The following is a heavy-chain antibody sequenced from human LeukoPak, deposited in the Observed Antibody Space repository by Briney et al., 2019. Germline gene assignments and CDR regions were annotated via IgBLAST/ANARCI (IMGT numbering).Heavy chain of an antibody. CDR2: IKPDGSET. Sequence: GGPLRLSCAASGFSFSSNWMSWFRQAPGKGLEWVAHIKPDGSETYYVDSVKGRFTISRDNAKNSVYLQMYSLRVDDTAVYYCATAVSVAGDSWGQGTLVTVSS. J-gene: IGHJ5*01. CDR3: ATAVSVAGDS. D-gene: IGHD6-19*01. CDR1: GFSFSSNW. V-gene: IGHV3-7*01.